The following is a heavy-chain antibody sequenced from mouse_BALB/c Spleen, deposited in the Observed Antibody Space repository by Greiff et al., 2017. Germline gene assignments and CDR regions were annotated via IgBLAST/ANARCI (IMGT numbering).Heavy chain of an antibody. D-gene: IGHD1-1*01. CDR2: IDPANGNT. CDR3: ARGGITTVPMDY. J-gene: IGHJ4*01. CDR1: GFNIKDTY. V-gene: IGHV14-3*02. Sequence: VQLKQSGAELVKPGASVKLSCTASGFNIKDTYMHWVKQRPEQGLEWIGRIDPANGNTKYDPKFQGKATITADTSSNTAYLQLSSLTSEDTAVYYCARGGITTVPMDYWGQGTSVTVSS.